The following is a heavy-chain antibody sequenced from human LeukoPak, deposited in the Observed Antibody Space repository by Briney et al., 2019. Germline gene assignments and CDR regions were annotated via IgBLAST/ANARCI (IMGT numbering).Heavy chain of an antibody. CDR1: GGSISSYY. Sequence: SETLSLTCRVSGGSISSYYWSWIRQPPGKGLEWIGYIYSSGSTNYNPSLKSRVTISADTSKNQFSLKLSSVTAADTAVHYCARDIPAVRELLESGWFDPWGQGTLVTVSS. V-gene: IGHV4-4*08. D-gene: IGHD1-26*01. CDR3: ARDIPAVRELLESGWFDP. J-gene: IGHJ5*02. CDR2: IYSSGST.